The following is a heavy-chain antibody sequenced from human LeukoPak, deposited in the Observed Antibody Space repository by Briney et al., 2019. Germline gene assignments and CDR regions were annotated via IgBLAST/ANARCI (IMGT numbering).Heavy chain of an antibody. Sequence: GASVKVSCKASGYTFTSYDINWVRQATGQGLEWMGWMNPNSGNTGYAQKFQGRVTMTRNTSISTAYMELSSLRSEDTAVYYCARGARFTWFGELLSGYYYMDVWGKGTTVTISS. CDR1: GYTFTSYD. CDR3: ARGARFTWFGELLSGYYYMDV. CDR2: MNPNSGNT. D-gene: IGHD3-10*01. J-gene: IGHJ6*03. V-gene: IGHV1-8*01.